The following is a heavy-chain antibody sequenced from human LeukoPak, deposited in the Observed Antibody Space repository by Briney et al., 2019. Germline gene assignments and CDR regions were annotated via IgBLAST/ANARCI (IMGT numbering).Heavy chain of an antibody. D-gene: IGHD6-13*01. J-gene: IGHJ4*02. V-gene: IGHV3-23*01. Sequence: GGSLRLSCAAFGFPLSSYAMSWVRQAPGKGLEWVSATSSSDAGTYHADSVRGRFTISRDNSKNTLYLQMNSLRAEDTAVYYCAREGIAATGAVYYFDYWGQGTLVTVSS. CDR3: AREGIAATGAVYYFDY. CDR2: TSSSDAGT. CDR1: GFPLSSYA.